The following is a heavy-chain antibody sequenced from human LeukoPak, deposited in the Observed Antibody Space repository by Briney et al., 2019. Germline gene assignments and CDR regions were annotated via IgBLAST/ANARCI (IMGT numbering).Heavy chain of an antibody. CDR3: AKDQEHFGSYGNLDY. CDR1: GFTFSSYA. Sequence: GGSLRLSCAASGFTFSSYAMTWVRQAPGKGLEWVSVISASGSGSGTYYADSVKGRLTISRDNSMNTLYLQMNNLRAEDTAVYYCAKDQEHFGSYGNLDYWGQGTLVTVSS. D-gene: IGHD1-26*01. V-gene: IGHV3-23*01. CDR2: ISASGSGSGT. J-gene: IGHJ4*02.